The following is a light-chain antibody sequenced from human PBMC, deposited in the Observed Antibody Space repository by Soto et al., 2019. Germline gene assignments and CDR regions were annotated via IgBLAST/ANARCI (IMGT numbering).Light chain of an antibody. CDR3: QQYGSSPIT. CDR2: ATS. J-gene: IGKJ5*01. Sequence: EIMMTQSPATLSVSPGERATLSCRASQSVSSIYLAWYQQKPGQAPSLLIYATSSRATGIPDRFSGSGSGTDFSLTISRLEPEDFAVYYCQQYGSSPITFGQGTRLEIK. CDR1: QSVSSIY. V-gene: IGKV3-20*01.